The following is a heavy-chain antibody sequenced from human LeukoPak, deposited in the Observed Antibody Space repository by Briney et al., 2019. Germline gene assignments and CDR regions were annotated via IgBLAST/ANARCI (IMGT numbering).Heavy chain of an antibody. CDR2: ITGSDGRT. D-gene: IGHD2-21*01. Sequence: GGSLRLSCAASGFTFSSYGMSWVRQAPGKGLEWVSYITGSDGRTWYADSVKGRLTISRDNSKNTLYLQMNSLRAEDTAPYYCARDRRFPDDVFDIWGQGTLVTVSS. J-gene: IGHJ3*02. CDR1: GFTFSSYG. V-gene: IGHV3-23*01. CDR3: ARDRRFPDDVFDI.